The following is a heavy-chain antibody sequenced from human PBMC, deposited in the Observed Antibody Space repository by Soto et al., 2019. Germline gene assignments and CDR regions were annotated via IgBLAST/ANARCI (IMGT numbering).Heavy chain of an antibody. D-gene: IGHD2-2*01. CDR1: GFTFSSYG. V-gene: IGHV3-33*08. Sequence: GGSLRLSCAASGFTFSSYGMHWVRQAPGKGLEWVAVIWYDGSNKYYADFVKGRFTISRDNSKNTLYLQMNSLRAEDTAVYYCATGYCSSTSCYEGGPFDYWGQGTLVTVSS. J-gene: IGHJ4*02. CDR3: ATGYCSSTSCYEGGPFDY. CDR2: IWYDGSNK.